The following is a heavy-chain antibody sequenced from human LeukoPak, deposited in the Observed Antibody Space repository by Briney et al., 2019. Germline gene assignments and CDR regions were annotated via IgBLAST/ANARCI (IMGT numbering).Heavy chain of an antibody. J-gene: IGHJ5*02. CDR2: ISAYNGNT. D-gene: IGHD2-2*01. Sequence: ASVKVSCKASGYTFTSYGISWVRQAPGQGREWMGWISAYNGNTNYAQKLQGRVTMTTDTSTSTAYMELRSLRSDDTAVYYSARDSARDDIVVVPAAIHWFDPWGQGTLVTVSS. V-gene: IGHV1-18*01. CDR1: GYTFTSYG. CDR3: ARDSARDDIVVVPAAIHWFDP.